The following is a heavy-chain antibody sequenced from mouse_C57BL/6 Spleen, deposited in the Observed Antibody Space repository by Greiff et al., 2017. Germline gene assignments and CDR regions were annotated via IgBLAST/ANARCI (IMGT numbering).Heavy chain of an antibody. Sequence: VQLQQSGPELVKPGASVKISCKASGYAFSSSWMNWVKQRPGKGLEWIGRIYPGDGDTNYNGKFKGKATLTADKSSSPAYMQLSSLTSEDSAVYFCARGDYGSSFDYWGQGTTLTVSS. J-gene: IGHJ2*01. CDR1: GYAFSSSW. D-gene: IGHD1-1*01. CDR2: IYPGDGDT. CDR3: ARGDYGSSFDY. V-gene: IGHV1-82*01.